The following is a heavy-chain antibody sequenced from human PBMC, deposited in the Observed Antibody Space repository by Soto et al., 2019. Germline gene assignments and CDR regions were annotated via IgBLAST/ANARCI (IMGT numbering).Heavy chain of an antibody. Sequence: EVQLVESGGALVQPGGSLRLSCAASGFTFGSYWMSWVRQAPGKGLEWVANIKQDGNEKNYVDSVKGRFTISRVNSKNSLYLQMNSLRAEDTAVYYCARKLPLIAARPGAFDMWGQGTMVIVSS. CDR3: ARKLPLIAARPGAFDM. CDR2: IKQDGNEK. J-gene: IGHJ3*02. CDR1: GFTFGSYW. D-gene: IGHD6-6*01. V-gene: IGHV3-7*01.